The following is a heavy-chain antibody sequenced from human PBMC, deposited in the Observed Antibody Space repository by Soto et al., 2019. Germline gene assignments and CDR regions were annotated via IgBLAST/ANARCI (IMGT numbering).Heavy chain of an antibody. D-gene: IGHD2-2*01. J-gene: IGHJ6*03. CDR3: ATGYCSSTSCFRDYYYYYMDV. V-gene: IGHV3-74*01. Sequence: GESLKISCAASGFTFSSYRMHWVRQAPGKGLVWVSRINSDGSSTSYADSVKGRFTISRDNAKNTLYLQMNSLRAEDTAVYYCATGYCSSTSCFRDYYYYYMDVWGKGTTVTVSS. CDR1: GFTFSSYR. CDR2: INSDGSST.